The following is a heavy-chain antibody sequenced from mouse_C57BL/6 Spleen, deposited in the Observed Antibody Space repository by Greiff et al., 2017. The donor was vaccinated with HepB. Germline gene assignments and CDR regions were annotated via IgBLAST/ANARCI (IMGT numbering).Heavy chain of an antibody. V-gene: IGHV5-17*01. Sequence: VQLKESGGGLVKPGGSLKLSCAASGFTFSDYGMHWVRQAPEKGLEWVAYISSGSSTIYYADTVKGRFTISRDNAKNTLFLQMTSLRSEDTAMYYCARQGYDLWFAYWGQGTLVTVSA. D-gene: IGHD2-14*01. CDR1: GFTFSDYG. J-gene: IGHJ3*01. CDR2: ISSGSSTI. CDR3: ARQGYDLWFAY.